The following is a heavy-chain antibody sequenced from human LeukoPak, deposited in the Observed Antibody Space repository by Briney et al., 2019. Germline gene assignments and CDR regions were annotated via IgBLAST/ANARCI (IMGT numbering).Heavy chain of an antibody. Sequence: PGGSLRLSCAASGFTVSYNYMSWVRQAPGKGLEWVSVIYSDDSTHYADSVKGRFTISRDNSKNTVYLQMNSLRAEDTAVYYCARVQGSGQPRWYWGQGTLVTVSS. V-gene: IGHV3-66*01. CDR1: GFTVSYNY. J-gene: IGHJ4*02. D-gene: IGHD2-15*01. CDR2: IYSDDST. CDR3: ARVQGSGQPRWY.